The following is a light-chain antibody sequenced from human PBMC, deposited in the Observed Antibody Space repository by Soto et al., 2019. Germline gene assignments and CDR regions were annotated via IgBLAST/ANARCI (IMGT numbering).Light chain of an antibody. CDR1: QSVSSY. CDR3: QQYIRWPLT. CDR2: DAS. Sequence: EIVLTQSPGTLSLSPGERASLSCRASQSVSSYLAWYQQKPGQAPRLLIYDASNRATGIPARFSGSGSGTDFTLTISSLEPEDFAVYYCQQYIRWPLTFGGGTKVDIK. J-gene: IGKJ4*01. V-gene: IGKV3-11*01.